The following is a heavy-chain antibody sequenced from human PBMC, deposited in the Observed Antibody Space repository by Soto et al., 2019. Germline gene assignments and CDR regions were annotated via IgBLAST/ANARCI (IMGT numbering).Heavy chain of an antibody. Sequence: ASVKVSCKASGYTFTSYAMHWVRQAPGQRLEWMGWINAGNGNTKYSQKFQGRLTITRDTSASTAYMELNSLRAEDTAVYYCASTFGGVIVNPTYFDYWGQGTLVTVSS. V-gene: IGHV1-3*01. D-gene: IGHD3-16*02. CDR2: INAGNGNT. CDR1: GYTFTSYA. CDR3: ASTFGGVIVNPTYFDY. J-gene: IGHJ4*02.